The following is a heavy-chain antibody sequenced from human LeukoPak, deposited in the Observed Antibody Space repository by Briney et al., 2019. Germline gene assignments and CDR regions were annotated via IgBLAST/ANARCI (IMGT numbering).Heavy chain of an antibody. CDR2: IIPIFGTA. V-gene: IGHV1-69*01. D-gene: IGHD6-19*01. Sequence: SVKVSCKASGGTFSSYAISWVRQAPGQGLEWMGGIIPIFGTANYAQKFQGRVTITADESTSTAYMELSSLRAEDTAVYYCARGGFVEGWPYYYYYYMDVWGKGTTVTISS. CDR3: ARGGFVEGWPYYYYYYMDV. J-gene: IGHJ6*03. CDR1: GGTFSSYA.